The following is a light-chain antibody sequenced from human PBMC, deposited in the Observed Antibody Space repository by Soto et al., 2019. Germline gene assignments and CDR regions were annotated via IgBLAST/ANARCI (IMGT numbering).Light chain of an antibody. J-gene: IGKJ4*01. V-gene: IGKV2-40*01. CDR3: MQRIEFPLT. Sequence: EIVMTHSPLSLPVTPGEPASISCRSSQSLLNSDDGNTYLDWYLQKPGQSPQLLIYTLSYRAPGVPDRFSGSGSGTDFTLKISRVEAEDVGIYYCMQRIEFPLTFGGGTKVDIK. CDR2: TLS. CDR1: QSLLNSDDGNTY.